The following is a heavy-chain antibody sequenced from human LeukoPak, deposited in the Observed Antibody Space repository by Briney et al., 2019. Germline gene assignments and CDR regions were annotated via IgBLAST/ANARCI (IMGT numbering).Heavy chain of an antibody. CDR2: ISSSSSYI. CDR3: ASCLYSSSWSPGDY. J-gene: IGHJ4*02. D-gene: IGHD6-13*01. Sequence: KPGGSLRLSCAASGFTFSSYSMNWVRQAPGKGLEWVSSISSSSSYIYYADSVEGRFTISRDNAKNSLYLQMNSLRAEDTAVYYCASCLYSSSWSPGDYWGQGTLVTVSS. V-gene: IGHV3-21*01. CDR1: GFTFSSYS.